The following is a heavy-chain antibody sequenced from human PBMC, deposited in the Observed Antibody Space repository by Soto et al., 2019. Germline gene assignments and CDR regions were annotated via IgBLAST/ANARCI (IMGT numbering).Heavy chain of an antibody. CDR3: AGGQGGDYRPNLFGL. Sequence: QVQLVESGGGVVQPGRSLRLSCAASGFTFSSYAMHWVRQAPGKGLEWGAVIAYDGSNKYYSDSVKGRFTISRDNSKKQRYVQRNCGRAEAKRVEYCAGGQGGDYRPNLFGLWGQGTLVNGSS. CDR1: GFTFSSYA. CDR2: IAYDGSNK. J-gene: IGHJ5*01. V-gene: IGHV3-30-3*01. D-gene: IGHD4-4*01.